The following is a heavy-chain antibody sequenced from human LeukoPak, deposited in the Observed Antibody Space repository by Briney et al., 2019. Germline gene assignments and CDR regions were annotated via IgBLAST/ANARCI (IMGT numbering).Heavy chain of an antibody. J-gene: IGHJ5*02. CDR2: INHSGST. Sequence: TSETLSLTCAVYGGSFSGYYWSWIRQPPGKGLEWIGEINHSGSTNYNPSLKSRVTISVDTSKNQFSLKLSSVTAADTAVYYCARVGYLHRYCSGGSCLVWFDPWGQGTLVTVSS. V-gene: IGHV4-34*01. D-gene: IGHD2-15*01. CDR1: GGSFSGYY. CDR3: ARVGYLHRYCSGGSCLVWFDP.